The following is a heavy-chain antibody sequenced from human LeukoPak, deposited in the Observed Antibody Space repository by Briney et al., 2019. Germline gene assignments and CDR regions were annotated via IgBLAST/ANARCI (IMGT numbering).Heavy chain of an antibody. Sequence: SQTLSLTCTVSGGSISSGDYYWSWIRQPPGKGLEWIGYIYYSGSTYYNPSLKSRVTISVDTSKNQFSLKLSSVTAADTAVYYCARVHYDFWSGYYTPRGWFDPWGQGTLVTVSS. CDR3: ARVHYDFWSGYYTPRGWFDP. J-gene: IGHJ5*02. D-gene: IGHD3-3*01. CDR1: GGSISSGDYY. CDR2: IYYSGST. V-gene: IGHV4-30-4*08.